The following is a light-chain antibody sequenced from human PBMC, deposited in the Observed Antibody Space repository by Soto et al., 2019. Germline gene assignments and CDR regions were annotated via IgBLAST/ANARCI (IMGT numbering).Light chain of an antibody. J-gene: IGKJ3*01. V-gene: IGKV1-12*01. CDR1: QGISTW. CDR2: GAS. Sequence: DIPMTQSPSSVSASIGDRVTITCRASQGISTWLAWYQQKPGKAPKLLIYGASSLQSGVSSRFSGSASGTDFTLTISSLQPEDFATYYCQQANTFLEIAFGPGTKVDIK. CDR3: QQANTFLEIA.